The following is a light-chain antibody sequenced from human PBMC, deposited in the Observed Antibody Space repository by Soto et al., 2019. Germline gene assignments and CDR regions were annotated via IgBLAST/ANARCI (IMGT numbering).Light chain of an antibody. Sequence: QSVLTQPAAVSGSPGQSITISCTGTRRDVGTFNYVSWYQLQPGKTPKLVIYDVTSRPSGVSSRFSGSKSGNTASLSISGLQAEDEGDYYCASYSVGDTLYVFGSGTKVTVL. CDR1: RRDVGTFNY. V-gene: IGLV2-14*01. J-gene: IGLJ1*01. CDR3: ASYSVGDTLYV. CDR2: DVT.